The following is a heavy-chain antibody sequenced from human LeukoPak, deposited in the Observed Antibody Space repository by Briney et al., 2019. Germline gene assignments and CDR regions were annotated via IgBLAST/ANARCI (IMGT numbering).Heavy chain of an antibody. Sequence: ASVKVSFKASGYSFTSHYMHWVRQAPGQGLEWMGIINPSGGSTNYAQKFQGRVTMTRDTSTSTVYMELSSLRSEDTAVYYCASGGYFYDSSGFYRDYWGQGTLVTVSS. J-gene: IGHJ4*02. V-gene: IGHV1-46*01. CDR2: INPSGGST. D-gene: IGHD3-22*01. CDR3: ASGGYFYDSSGFYRDY. CDR1: GYSFTSHY.